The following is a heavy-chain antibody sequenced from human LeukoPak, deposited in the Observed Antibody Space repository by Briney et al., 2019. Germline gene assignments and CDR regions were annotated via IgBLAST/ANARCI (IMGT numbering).Heavy chain of an antibody. J-gene: IGHJ4*02. V-gene: IGHV4-4*02. CDR2: TDHRGNT. CDR1: GDSLSSDNW. D-gene: IGHD6-13*01. Sequence: SETLSLTCAVSGDSLSSDNWWNWVRQSPTKGLEWLAETDHRGNTDYSPSLKSRVTISVDMSKNHFSLRLSFVTAADTAVYYCVRGSRYSRSSFNFDTWGQGTQVTVSS. CDR3: VRGSRYSRSSFNFDT.